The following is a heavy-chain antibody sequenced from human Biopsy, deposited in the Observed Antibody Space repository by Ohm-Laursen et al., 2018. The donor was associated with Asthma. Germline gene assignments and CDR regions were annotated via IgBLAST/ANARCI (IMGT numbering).Heavy chain of an antibody. CDR1: AYTFIGYH. D-gene: IGHD7-27*01. Sequence: SVKVSCKASAYTFIGYHLHWVRQAPGAGLEWMGRINPNGGATVYAQKFQGRVTMTRDTSISTAYMELSRLTSDDTAVYYCARVQKSPGDRWFDPWGQGTLVTVSS. CDR2: INPNGGAT. J-gene: IGHJ5*02. V-gene: IGHV1-2*06. CDR3: ARVQKSPGDRWFDP.